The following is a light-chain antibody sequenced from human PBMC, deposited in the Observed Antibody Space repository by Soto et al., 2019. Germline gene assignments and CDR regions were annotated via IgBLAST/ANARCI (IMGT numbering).Light chain of an antibody. CDR3: QQYNDWPRT. V-gene: IGKV3-15*01. J-gene: IGKJ1*01. CDR1: QSVSSN. Sequence: EIVVTQSPATLSVSPGERAALSCRASQSVSSNLAWYQQKPGQAPRLLIYGASTRATGIPARISGSGSGTEFTLTISSLQSEDFAIYYCQQYNDWPRTFGQGTKVDIK. CDR2: GAS.